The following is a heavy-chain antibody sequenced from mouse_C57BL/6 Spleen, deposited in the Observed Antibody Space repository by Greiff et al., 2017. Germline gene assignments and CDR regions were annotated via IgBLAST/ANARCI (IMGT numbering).Heavy chain of an antibody. V-gene: IGHV5-9-1*02. CDR2: ISSGGDYI. Sequence: DVKLQESGEGLVKPGGSLKLSCAASGFTFSSYAMSWVRQTPEKRLEWVAYISSGGDYIYYADTVKGRFTISRDNARNTLYLQMSSLKSEDTAMYYCTRGSNSPFAYWGQGTLVTVSA. CDR1: GFTFSSYA. J-gene: IGHJ3*01. CDR3: TRGSNSPFAY. D-gene: IGHD2-5*01.